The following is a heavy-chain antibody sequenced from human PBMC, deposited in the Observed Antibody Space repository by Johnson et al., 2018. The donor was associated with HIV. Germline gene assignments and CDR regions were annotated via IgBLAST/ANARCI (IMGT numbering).Heavy chain of an antibody. CDR3: AKDMTPSQLAAFDI. J-gene: IGHJ3*02. CDR1: GFTFSSFG. D-gene: IGHD6-13*01. V-gene: IGHV3-30*19. Sequence: QVQLVESGGGVVQPGRSLRLSCAASGFTFSSFGMHWVRQAPGKGLEWVAVISYDGSNKYYADSVKGRFTISRDNSKNTLYLQMNSLRAEDTALYYCAKDMTPSQLAAFDIWGQGTMVTVSS. CDR2: ISYDGSNK.